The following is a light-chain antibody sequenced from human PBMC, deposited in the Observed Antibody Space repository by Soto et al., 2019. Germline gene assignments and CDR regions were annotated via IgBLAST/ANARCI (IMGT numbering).Light chain of an antibody. CDR1: SSDVGSSNF. CDR3: CSFGGTLSTGNKIVV. V-gene: IGLV2-8*01. CDR2: EVS. J-gene: IGLJ2*01. Sequence: QSALTQPPSASGSPGQSVTISCTGTSSDVGSSNFVSWYQLHPGKAPKLMIYEVSKRPSGVPDRFSGSKSGNTASLTVSGLQADDEAEYYCCSFGGTLSTGNKIVVFSGGTKLTVL.